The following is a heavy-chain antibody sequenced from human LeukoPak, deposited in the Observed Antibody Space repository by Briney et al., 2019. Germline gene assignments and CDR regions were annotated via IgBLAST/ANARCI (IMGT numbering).Heavy chain of an antibody. V-gene: IGHV4-59*08. D-gene: IGHD1-26*01. Sequence: SETLSLTCTVSGGSISSYYWSWIRQPPGKGLAWIGYIYYSGSTNYNPSLKSRVTISVDTSKNQFSLKLSSVTAADTAVYYCARQWVSHYGMDVWGQGTTVTVSS. J-gene: IGHJ6*02. CDR2: IYYSGST. CDR1: GGSISSYY. CDR3: ARQWVSHYGMDV.